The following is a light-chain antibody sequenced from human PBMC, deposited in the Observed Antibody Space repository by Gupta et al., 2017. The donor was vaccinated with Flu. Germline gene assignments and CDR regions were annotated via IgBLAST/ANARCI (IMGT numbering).Light chain of an antibody. CDR3: AAWDDSLNGWV. CDR1: SSNIGSNT. Sequence: SVPTQPPSASGTPGLRVTISCSGSSSNIGSNTVNWYQQLPGTAPKLLIYSNNQRPSGVPDRFSGSKSGTSASLVISGLQSEDEADDYCAAWDDSLNGWVFGGGTKLTVL. CDR2: SNN. J-gene: IGLJ3*02. V-gene: IGLV1-44*01.